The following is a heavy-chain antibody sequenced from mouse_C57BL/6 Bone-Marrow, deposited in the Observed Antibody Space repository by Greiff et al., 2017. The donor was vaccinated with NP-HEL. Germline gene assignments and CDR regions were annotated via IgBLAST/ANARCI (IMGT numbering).Heavy chain of an antibody. V-gene: IGHV1-15*01. D-gene: IGHD1-1*01. Sequence: VQGVESGAELVRPGASVTLSCKASGYTFTDYEMHWVKQTPVHGLEWIGAIDPETGGTAYNQKFKGKAILTADKSSSTAYMELRSLTSEDSAVYYCTRNYYYGSRDFDYWGQGTTLTVSS. CDR2: IDPETGGT. CDR1: GYTFTDYE. J-gene: IGHJ2*01. CDR3: TRNYYYGSRDFDY.